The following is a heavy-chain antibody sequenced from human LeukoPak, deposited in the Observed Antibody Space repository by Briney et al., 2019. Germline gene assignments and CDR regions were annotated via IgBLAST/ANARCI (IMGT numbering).Heavy chain of an antibody. Sequence: SGGSLRLSCRGSGVTFEDYYLSWVRQAPGKGLEWVSAISGSGGSTYYADSVKGRFTISRDNSKNTLYLQMNSLRAEDTAVYYCARGGVGSFDYWGQGALVTVSP. V-gene: IGHV3-23*01. CDR1: GVTFEDYY. CDR3: ARGGVGSFDY. D-gene: IGHD1-26*01. J-gene: IGHJ4*02. CDR2: ISGSGGST.